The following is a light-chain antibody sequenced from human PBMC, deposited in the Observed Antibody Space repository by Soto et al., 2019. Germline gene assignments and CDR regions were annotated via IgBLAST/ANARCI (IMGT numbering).Light chain of an antibody. CDR2: AAS. J-gene: IGKJ5*01. V-gene: IGKV1-12*02. CDR3: QQSNSFPFT. CDR1: QAISSW. Sequence: DLQMTQSPSSVSASVGDRVTITCRASQAISSWLVWYQQKPGKAPKLLIYAASTLQSGVPSRFSGSGSGTDFTLTISSLQPEDFATYYCQQSNSFPFTFGQGTRLEIK.